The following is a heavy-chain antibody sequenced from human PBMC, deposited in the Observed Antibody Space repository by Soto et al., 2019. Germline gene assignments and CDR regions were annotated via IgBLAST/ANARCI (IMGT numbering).Heavy chain of an antibody. CDR3: ARRPAFDL. D-gene: IGHD6-6*01. J-gene: IGHJ3*01. V-gene: IGHV3-11*01. Sequence: QEHLVGSGGGLVKPGGSLRLSCAASGFTLSDYYMSWIRQAPGEGLEWVSYISSTGTTIYYADSVKGRFSISRDNAKNSLYLEMNRQRAYDTAVYYCARRPAFDLWGQGTLVTVSS. CDR1: GFTLSDYY. CDR2: ISSTGTTI.